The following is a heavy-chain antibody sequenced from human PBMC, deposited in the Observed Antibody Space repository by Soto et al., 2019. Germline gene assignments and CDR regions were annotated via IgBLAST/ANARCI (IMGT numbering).Heavy chain of an antibody. D-gene: IGHD4-17*01. CDR3: ARDSDMTTVTLDS. V-gene: IGHV4-59*01. J-gene: IGHJ4*02. CDR2: IYPIGST. Sequence: SETLSLTCTVHGGSFSGYYWSWIRQPPGKGLEWIGDIYPIGSTNYNPSLKSRVTISIDTSKNQFSLKLSSVTAADTAVYYCARDSDMTTVTLDSWGRGTLVTVSS. CDR1: GGSFSGYY.